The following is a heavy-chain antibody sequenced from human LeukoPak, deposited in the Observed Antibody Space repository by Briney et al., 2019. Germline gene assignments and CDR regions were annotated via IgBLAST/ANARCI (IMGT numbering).Heavy chain of an antibody. J-gene: IGHJ6*02. Sequence: SETLSLTCAVYGGSFSGYYWNWIRQPPGMGLEWIGEINHSGSTTYNRSLKSRVTISLDTSKNQFSLKLSSVTAADTAVFYCARTLDSRRYIVRRPYSMDVWGQGTTVTVSS. CDR3: ARTLDSRRYIVRRPYSMDV. CDR2: INHSGST. D-gene: IGHD3-22*01. V-gene: IGHV4-34*01. CDR1: GGSFSGYY.